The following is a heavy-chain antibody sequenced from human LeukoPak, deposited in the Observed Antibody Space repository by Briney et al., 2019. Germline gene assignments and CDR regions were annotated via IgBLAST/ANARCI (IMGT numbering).Heavy chain of an antibody. J-gene: IGHJ4*02. Sequence: GGSLRLSCAASGFTFSSYSMNWVRQAPGKGLEWVSYISSSSGTIYYADSVKGRFTISRDNAKNSLYLQMNSLRAEDTGVYYCARGRTVTRSYFDYWGQGTLVTVSS. CDR1: GFTFSSYS. CDR2: ISSSSGTI. V-gene: IGHV3-48*01. CDR3: ARGRTVTRSYFDY. D-gene: IGHD4-17*01.